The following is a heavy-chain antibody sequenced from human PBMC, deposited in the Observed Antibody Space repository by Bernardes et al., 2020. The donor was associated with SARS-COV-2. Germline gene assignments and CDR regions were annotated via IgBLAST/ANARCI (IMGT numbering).Heavy chain of an antibody. CDR1: GFAFSNYA. J-gene: IGHJ6*02. CDR3: AKDGPNPSSGWYYYGLDV. Sequence: GGSLRLSCAASGFAFSNYAMTWVRQAPGKGLEWVSGISGSGDSTYKADSVKGRFTISRDNSKNTVYLQMTSLRAEDTAVYYCAKDGPNPSSGWYYYGLDVWGQGTTVTVSS. CDR2: ISGSGDST. D-gene: IGHD6-19*01. V-gene: IGHV3-23*01.